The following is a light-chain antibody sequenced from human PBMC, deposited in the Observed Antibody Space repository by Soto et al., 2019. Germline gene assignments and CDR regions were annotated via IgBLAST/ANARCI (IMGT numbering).Light chain of an antibody. CDR1: SNDVGGYNF. J-gene: IGLJ2*01. Sequence: QSALTQPRSVSGSPGQSVTISCTGTSNDVGGYNFVSWYQQHPGKVPKLFIDDVSQRPSGVPDRFSGSKTGNTSSLPISGVHAADEADYYFSSYSGSYTLVFGGATKLTVL. V-gene: IGLV2-11*01. CDR2: DVS. CDR3: SSYSGSYTLV.